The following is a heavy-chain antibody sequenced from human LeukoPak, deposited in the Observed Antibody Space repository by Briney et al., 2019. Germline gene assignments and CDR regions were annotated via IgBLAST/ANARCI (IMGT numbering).Heavy chain of an antibody. CDR3: AQSVVPASIGRASPHIAADN. CDR1: GYTFTGYY. D-gene: IGHD2-2*01. J-gene: IGHJ4*02. V-gene: IGHV1-2*02. Sequence: EASVTVSCKASGYTFTGYYMHWVRQAPGQGLEWMGWNNPNSGGTNYAQKFQGRVTMTRDTSISTAYMELSRLRSDDTAVCYCAQSVVPASIGRASPHIAADNWGQGTLVTVSS. CDR2: NNPNSGGT.